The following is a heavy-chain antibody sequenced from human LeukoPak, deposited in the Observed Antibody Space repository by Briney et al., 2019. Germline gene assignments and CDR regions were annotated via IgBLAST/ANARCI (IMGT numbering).Heavy chain of an antibody. Sequence: ASVTVSCKASGYTFTGYYMHWVRQAPGQGLEWMGWINPNSGGTNYAQKFKGRVTMTRDTYISTAYMELSRLRSDDTAVYYCARDLDILTGLCDYWGQGTLVTVSS. CDR1: GYTFTGYY. CDR3: ARDLDILTGLCDY. V-gene: IGHV1-2*02. D-gene: IGHD3-9*01. CDR2: INPNSGGT. J-gene: IGHJ4*02.